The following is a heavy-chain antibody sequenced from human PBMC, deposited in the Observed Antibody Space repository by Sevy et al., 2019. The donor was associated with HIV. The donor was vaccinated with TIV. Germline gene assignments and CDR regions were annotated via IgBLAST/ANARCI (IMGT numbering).Heavy chain of an antibody. Sequence: GGSLRLSCAASGFTFSSYSMNWVRQAPGKGLEWVSSISSSSSYIYYADSVKGRFTISRDNAKNSLYRQMNSLGAEDTAVYYCARQVVPAAMPDYYYYGMDVWGQGTTVTVSS. CDR3: ARQVVPAAMPDYYYYGMDV. D-gene: IGHD2-2*01. J-gene: IGHJ6*02. CDR1: GFTFSSYS. V-gene: IGHV3-21*01. CDR2: ISSSSSYI.